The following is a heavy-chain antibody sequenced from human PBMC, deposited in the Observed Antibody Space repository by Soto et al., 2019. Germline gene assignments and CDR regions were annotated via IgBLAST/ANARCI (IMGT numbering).Heavy chain of an antibody. D-gene: IGHD4-17*01. J-gene: IGHJ6*02. CDR1: GFSLTTGKMG. Sequence: GSGPTLVNPTETLTLTCTVSGFSLTTGKMGVSWIRQPPGKALEWLARIFSDNERSYSTSLQGRLTISKDTSGSQVVLSMTNVDPVDTATYYCARMNVDSYQFYYAMDVWGQGTTVTVSS. CDR2: IFSDNER. CDR3: ARMNVDSYQFYYAMDV. V-gene: IGHV2-26*01.